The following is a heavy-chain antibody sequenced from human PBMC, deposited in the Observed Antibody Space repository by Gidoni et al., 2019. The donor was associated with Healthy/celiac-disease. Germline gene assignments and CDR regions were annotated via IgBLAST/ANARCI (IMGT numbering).Heavy chain of an antibody. Sequence: EVQLVESGGGLVQPGGSLRLSCAASGFTFRSSWMSWVRQAPGKGLEGVANRKQDGSEKYYVDSVKGRFTISRDNAKNSLYLQMNSLRAEDTAVYYCARGRRLAYDFWSGYYAFDIWGQGTMVTVSS. D-gene: IGHD3-3*01. CDR3: ARGRRLAYDFWSGYYAFDI. V-gene: IGHV3-7*03. J-gene: IGHJ3*02. CDR2: RKQDGSEK. CDR1: GFTFRSSW.